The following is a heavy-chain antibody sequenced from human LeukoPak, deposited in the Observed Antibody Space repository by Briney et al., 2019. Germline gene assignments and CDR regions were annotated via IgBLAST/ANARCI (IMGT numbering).Heavy chain of an antibody. CDR3: ARVYGRGDYGWNFDY. J-gene: IGHJ4*02. D-gene: IGHD4-17*01. V-gene: IGHV1-3*01. CDR2: INAGNGNT. Sequence: ASVKVSCKASGYTFTSYAMHWVRQAPGQRLEWMGWINAGNGNTKYSQKFQGRVTITRDTSASTAYMELSSLRSEDTAVYYCARVYGRGDYGWNFDYWGQGTLVTVSS. CDR1: GYTFTSYA.